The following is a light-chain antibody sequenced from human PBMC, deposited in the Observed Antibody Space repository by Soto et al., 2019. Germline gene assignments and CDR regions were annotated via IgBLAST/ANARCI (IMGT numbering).Light chain of an antibody. J-gene: IGKJ2*01. CDR3: QQRTNWPLYT. Sequence: EIVLTQSPATLSLSPGERATLSCRASQSVSSYLAWYQQKPGQAPRLLIYDASNRATGIPARFSGSGSGTDLTITISSLEPEDFAVHYCQQRTNWPLYTFGQGTKLEIK. CDR2: DAS. V-gene: IGKV3-11*01. CDR1: QSVSSY.